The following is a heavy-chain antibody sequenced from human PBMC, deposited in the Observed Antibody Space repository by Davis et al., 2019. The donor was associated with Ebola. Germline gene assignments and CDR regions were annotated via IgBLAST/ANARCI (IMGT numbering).Heavy chain of an antibody. CDR3: VRDPALVVTGGGWFFGL. J-gene: IGHJ2*01. V-gene: IGHV3-74*01. CDR1: GFTFSSYW. CDR2: INGDGKST. D-gene: IGHD2-21*02. Sequence: HTGGSLRLSCAASGFTFSSYWIHWVRQGPGKGLGWVSRINGDGKSTSYADSVKGRFTVSRDNAKNSLYLQMNSLRAEDTAVYYCVRDPALVVTGGGWFFGLWGRGTLVTVSS.